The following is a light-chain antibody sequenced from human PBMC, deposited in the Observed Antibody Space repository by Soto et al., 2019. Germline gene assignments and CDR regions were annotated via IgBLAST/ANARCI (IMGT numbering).Light chain of an antibody. CDR1: QTVSRNY. CDR3: QQYGSSPWT. Sequence: EIVLTQSPGILSLSPGERVTLSCRASQTVSRNYLGWFQQKPGRAPRLLIYAASRRATGIPDRFSGSGSGTDFTLTISRLEPEDFAVYYCQQYGSSPWTFGQGTK. V-gene: IGKV3-20*01. J-gene: IGKJ1*01. CDR2: AAS.